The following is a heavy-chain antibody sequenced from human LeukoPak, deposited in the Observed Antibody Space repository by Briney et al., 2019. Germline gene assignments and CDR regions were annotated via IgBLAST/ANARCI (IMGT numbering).Heavy chain of an antibody. CDR3: ARDFVAVAGDFDY. J-gene: IGHJ4*02. D-gene: IGHD6-19*01. CDR2: IYYSGST. CDR1: GGSISSYY. V-gene: IGHV4-59*12. Sequence: SETLSLTCTVSGGSISSYYWSWIRQPPGKGLEWIGYIYYSGSTNYNPSLKSRVTISVDTSKNQFSLKLSSVTAADTAVYYCARDFVAVAGDFDYWGQGTLVTVSS.